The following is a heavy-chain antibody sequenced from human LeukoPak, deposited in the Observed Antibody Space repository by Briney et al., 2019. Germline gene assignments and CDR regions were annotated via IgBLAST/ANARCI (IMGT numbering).Heavy chain of an antibody. D-gene: IGHD4-23*01. V-gene: IGHV3-23*01. CDR3: AKAPQGVTPYYFDY. J-gene: IGHJ4*02. Sequence: LPGGSLRLSCAASGFTFSSYAMSWVRQVPGKGLEWVSVISGSGDNTYYADSVKGRFTISRDNSKNMLYLQMNSLRAEDTAVYYCAKAPQGVTPYYFDYWGQGTLVTVSS. CDR2: ISGSGDNT. CDR1: GFTFSSYA.